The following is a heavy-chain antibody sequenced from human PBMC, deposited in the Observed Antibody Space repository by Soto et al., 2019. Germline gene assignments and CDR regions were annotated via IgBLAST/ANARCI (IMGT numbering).Heavy chain of an antibody. V-gene: IGHV4-59*01. CDR1: GDSISGFH. Sequence: SETLSLTCTVSGDSISGFHLHWIRQPPGKGLQWIGYIYSSGSTMYSPSLKSRVTMSVDTSQNQFSLKLNSVTAADTAVYYCARDLGGYYWFDPWGQGTLVTVSS. D-gene: IGHD5-12*01. CDR2: IYSSGST. CDR3: ARDLGGYYWFDP. J-gene: IGHJ5*02.